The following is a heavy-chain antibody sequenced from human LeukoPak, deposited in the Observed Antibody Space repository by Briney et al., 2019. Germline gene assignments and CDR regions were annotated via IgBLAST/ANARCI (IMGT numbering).Heavy chain of an antibody. D-gene: IGHD2-15*01. CDR2: ISGSGGST. J-gene: IGHJ4*02. Sequence: GGSLRLSCAASGFSFSFSNMNWVRQAPGKGLEWVSAISGSGGSTYYADSVKGRFTISRDNSKNTLYLQMNSLRAEDTAVYYCAKDVCSGGSCYFDVAPWVALDYWGQGTLVTVSS. CDR1: GFSFSFSN. V-gene: IGHV3-23*01. CDR3: AKDVCSGGSCYFDVAPWVALDY.